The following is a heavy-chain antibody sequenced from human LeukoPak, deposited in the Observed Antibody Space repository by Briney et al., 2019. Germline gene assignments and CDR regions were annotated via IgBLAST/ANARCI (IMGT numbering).Heavy chain of an antibody. V-gene: IGHV4-39*01. CDR1: GGSISSSSYY. CDR3: ARRVSTTRGVTILRRITWFAP. CDR2: TYYSGST. J-gene: IGHJ5*02. Sequence: PSETLSLTCTVSGGSISSSSYYWGWIRQPPGKGLEWIGSTYYSGSTNHNPSLKSRDAISIDKSKNQFSLKLSYVTAADTAMYSCARRVSTTRGVTILRRITWFAPWGQGTLVTVSS. D-gene: IGHD3-10*01.